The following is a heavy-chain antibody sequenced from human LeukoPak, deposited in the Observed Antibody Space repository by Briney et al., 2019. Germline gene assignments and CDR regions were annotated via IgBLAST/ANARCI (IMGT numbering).Heavy chain of an antibody. Sequence: GGSLRLSCAASGFTFDDYGMSWVRQAPGKGLEWVSGINWNGGSTGYTDSVKGRFTISRDNSKNTLYLQMNSLRAEDTAVYYCARVHRTAYAFDIWGQGTMVTVSS. CDR2: INWNGGST. CDR1: GFTFDDYG. V-gene: IGHV3-20*04. CDR3: ARVHRTAYAFDI. J-gene: IGHJ3*02.